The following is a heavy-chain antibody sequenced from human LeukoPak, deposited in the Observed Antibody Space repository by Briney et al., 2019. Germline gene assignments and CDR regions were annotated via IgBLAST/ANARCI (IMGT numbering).Heavy chain of an antibody. CDR3: ARAGAGGPYYYYGMDV. CDR1: GYTLTELS. J-gene: IGHJ6*02. D-gene: IGHD1-26*01. CDR2: FDPEDGET. Sequence: ASVKVSCKVSGYTLTELSMHWVRQAPGKGLEWMGGFDPEDGETIYAQKFQGRVTMTEDTSTDTAYMELSSLRSEDTAVYYCARAGAGGPYYYYGMDVWGQGTTVTVSS. V-gene: IGHV1-24*01.